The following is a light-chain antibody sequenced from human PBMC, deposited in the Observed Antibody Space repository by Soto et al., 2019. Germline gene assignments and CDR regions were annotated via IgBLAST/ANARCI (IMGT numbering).Light chain of an antibody. CDR3: QQRNYWQVT. J-gene: IGKJ5*01. Sequence: EVVLRQPPVTLSVSPWEIATVSGRASQSVSSYIAWYQQKPGQAPRLLIYDVSNRATGIPARFSGSGSGTDFTLTISSLEPEDFAVYYCQQRNYWQVTFGQGTRLEI. V-gene: IGKV3-11*01. CDR2: DVS. CDR1: QSVSSY.